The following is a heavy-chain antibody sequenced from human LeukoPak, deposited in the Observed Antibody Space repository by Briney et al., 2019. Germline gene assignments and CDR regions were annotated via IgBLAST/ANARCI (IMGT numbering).Heavy chain of an antibody. Sequence: GGSLRLSCAASGFTFSSYWMHWVRQAPGKGLVWVSRINSDGSSTSYADSVKGRFTISRDNAKNTLYLQMNSLRAEDTALYYCARDPRIPDAFDILGQGTMVAVSS. CDR2: INSDGSST. V-gene: IGHV3-74*01. J-gene: IGHJ3*02. CDR1: GFTFSSYW. D-gene: IGHD6-6*01. CDR3: ARDPRIPDAFDI.